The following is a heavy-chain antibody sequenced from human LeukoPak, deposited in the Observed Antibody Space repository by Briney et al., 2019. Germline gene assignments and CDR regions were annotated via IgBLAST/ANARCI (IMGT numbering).Heavy chain of an antibody. J-gene: IGHJ6*04. CDR3: AELGITMIGGV. CDR2: ISSSGNTV. D-gene: IGHD3-10*02. V-gene: IGHV3-48*03. CDR1: GFIFSSYE. Sequence: GGSLRLSCAASGFIFSSYEMNWVRQAPGKGLEWVSYISSSGNTVHYADSVKGRFTISRDNAKNSLYLQMNSLRAEDTAVYYCAELGITMIGGVWGKGTTVTISS.